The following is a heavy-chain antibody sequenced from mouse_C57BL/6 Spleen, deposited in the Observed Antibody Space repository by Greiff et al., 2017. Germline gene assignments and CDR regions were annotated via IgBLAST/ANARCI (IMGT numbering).Heavy chain of an antibody. Sequence: LMESGAELVRPGASVKLSCTASGFNIKDDYMHWVKQRPEQGLEWIGWIDPENGDTEYASKFQGKATITADTSSNTAYLQLSSLTSEDTAVYYCTTGSGPYYFDYWGQGTTLTVSS. CDR1: GFNIKDDY. J-gene: IGHJ2*01. V-gene: IGHV14-4*01. D-gene: IGHD3-2*02. CDR3: TTGSGPYYFDY. CDR2: IDPENGDT.